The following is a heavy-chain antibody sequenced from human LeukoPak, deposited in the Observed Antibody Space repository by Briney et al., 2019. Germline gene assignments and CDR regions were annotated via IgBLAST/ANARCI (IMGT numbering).Heavy chain of an antibody. CDR2: INPNSGGT. Sequence: ASVKVSCKASGYTFTGYYMHWVRQAPGQGLEWMGWINPNSGGTNYAQKFQGRVTMTRDTSISTAYMELSRLRSDDTAVYYCARRYDYVWGSYRYTTQYAFDIWGQGTMVTVSS. V-gene: IGHV1-2*02. CDR1: GYTFTGYY. J-gene: IGHJ3*02. CDR3: ARRYDYVWGSYRYTTQYAFDI. D-gene: IGHD3-16*02.